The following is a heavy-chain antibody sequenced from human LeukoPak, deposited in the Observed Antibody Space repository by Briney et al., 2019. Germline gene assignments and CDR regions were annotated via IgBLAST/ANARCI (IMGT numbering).Heavy chain of an antibody. D-gene: IGHD2-2*01. Sequence: SETLSLTCTVSGGSISSYYWSWIRQPPGKGVEWIGYIYYSGSTKYNPSLKSRVTISVDTSKNQFSLKLSSVTAADTAVYYCARHLPKRGWDYWGQGTLVTVSS. CDR2: IYYSGST. V-gene: IGHV4-59*08. CDR1: GGSISSYY. CDR3: ARHLPKRGWDY. J-gene: IGHJ4*02.